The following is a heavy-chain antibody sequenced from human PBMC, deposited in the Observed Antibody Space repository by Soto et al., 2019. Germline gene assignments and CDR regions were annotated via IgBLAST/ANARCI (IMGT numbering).Heavy chain of an antibody. CDR3: ARDYGSWFDP. CDR1: GGSFSGYY. CDR2: INHSGST. Sequence: SETLSLTCAVYGGSFSGYYWSWIRQPPGKGLEWIGEINHSGSTNYNPSLKSRVTISVDTSKNQFSLKLSSVTAADTAVYYCARDYGSWFDPWGQGTLVTVS. D-gene: IGHD3-10*01. J-gene: IGHJ5*02. V-gene: IGHV4-34*01.